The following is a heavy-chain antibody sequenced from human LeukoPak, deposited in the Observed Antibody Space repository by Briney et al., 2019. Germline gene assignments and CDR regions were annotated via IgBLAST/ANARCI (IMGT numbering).Heavy chain of an antibody. CDR1: GGSFSGYY. V-gene: IGHV4-34*01. Sequence: PSGTLSLTCAVYGGSFSGYYWSWIRQPPGKGLEWIGEINHSGSTNYNPSLKSRVTISVDTSKNQFSLKLSSVTAADTAVYYCARGRRYYYDSTPYYWGQGTLVTVSS. J-gene: IGHJ4*02. CDR2: INHSGST. D-gene: IGHD3-22*01. CDR3: ARGRRYYYDSTPYY.